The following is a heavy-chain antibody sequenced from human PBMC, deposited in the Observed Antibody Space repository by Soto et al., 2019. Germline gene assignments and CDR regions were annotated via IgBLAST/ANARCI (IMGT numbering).Heavy chain of an antibody. D-gene: IGHD3-3*01. CDR2: INHSGST. J-gene: IGHJ4*02. CDR1: GGSFSGYY. V-gene: IGHV4-34*01. Sequence: SETLSLTCAVYGGSFSGYYWSWIRQPPGKGLEWIGEINHSGSTNYNPSLKSRVTISVDTSKNQFSLKLSSVTAADTAVYYCARDYDFWSGYPPDDYWGQGTLVTVSS. CDR3: ARDYDFWSGYPPDDY.